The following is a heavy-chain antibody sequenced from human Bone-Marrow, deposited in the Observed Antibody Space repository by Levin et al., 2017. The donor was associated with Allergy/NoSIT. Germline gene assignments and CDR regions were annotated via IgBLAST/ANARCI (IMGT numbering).Heavy chain of an antibody. J-gene: IGHJ5*02. Sequence: PGGSLRLSCAASGFTFSSYAMSWVRQAPGKGLEWVSAISGSGGSTYYADSVKGRFTISRDNSKNTLYLQMNSLRAEDTAVYYCAKGGDVLRFLEWLFKNGWFDPWGQGTLVTVSS. CDR3: AKGGDVLRFLEWLFKNGWFDP. CDR2: ISGSGGST. V-gene: IGHV3-23*01. CDR1: GFTFSSYA. D-gene: IGHD3-3*01.